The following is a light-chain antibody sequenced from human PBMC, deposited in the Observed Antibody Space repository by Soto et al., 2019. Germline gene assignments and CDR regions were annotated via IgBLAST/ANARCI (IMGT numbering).Light chain of an antibody. Sequence: QSVLTQPASVSGSPGQSITITCTGTSSDVGGYNYVSWYQQSPGKAPKLMIYEVSNRPSGVSNRFSGSKSGNTASLTISGLQAXXXXXYYCSSYTSRYTHVVFGGGTKVTVL. CDR3: SSYTSRYTHVV. J-gene: IGLJ2*01. CDR2: EVS. V-gene: IGLV2-14*01. CDR1: SSDVGGYNY.